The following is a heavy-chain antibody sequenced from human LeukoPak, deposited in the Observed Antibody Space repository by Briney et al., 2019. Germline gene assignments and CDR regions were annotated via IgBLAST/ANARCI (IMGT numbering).Heavy chain of an antibody. J-gene: IGHJ5*02. V-gene: IGHV3-7*01. CDR3: AKESTYLIIAYGS. CDR2: IKRDGNEK. Sequence: GGSLRLSCAASGFTFSSYGMSWVRQAPGKGLEWVANIKRDGNEKNYVDSVKGRFFISRDNAKNSLYLQMDSLRAEDTAVYYCAKESTYLIIAYGSWGQGALVTVSS. D-gene: IGHD2-2*01. CDR1: GFTFSSYG.